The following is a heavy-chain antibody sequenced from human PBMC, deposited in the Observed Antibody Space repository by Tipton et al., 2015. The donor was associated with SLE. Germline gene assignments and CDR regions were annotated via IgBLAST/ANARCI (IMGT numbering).Heavy chain of an antibody. D-gene: IGHD3-22*01. CDR2: IYYSGST. J-gene: IGHJ4*02. V-gene: IGHV4-34*11. CDR3: ARVPGYYDSSGYCY. CDR1: GGSFSGYY. Sequence: TLSLTCAVYGGSFSGYYWSWIRQPPGKGLEWIGYIYYSGSTNYNPSLKSRVTISVDTSKNQFSLKLSSVTAADTAVYYCARVPGYYDSSGYCYWGQGTLVTVSS.